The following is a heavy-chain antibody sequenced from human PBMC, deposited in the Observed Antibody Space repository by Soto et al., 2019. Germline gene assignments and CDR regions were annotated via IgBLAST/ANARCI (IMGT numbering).Heavy chain of an antibody. J-gene: IGHJ5*02. D-gene: IGHD3-3*01. CDR1: GFLFSIYT. V-gene: IGHV3-48*02. CDR2: ITSSSDTM. CDR3: ARHYTTSRVGAWFDP. Sequence: EVQLVASGGGLVQPGGSLRLSCEASGFLFSIYTMNWVRQAPGKGLEWVAYITSSSDTMYYADSVKGRFTVSRDNGKNSLYLQMNSLRDDDTAVYYCARHYTTSRVGAWFDPWGQGTLVTVSS.